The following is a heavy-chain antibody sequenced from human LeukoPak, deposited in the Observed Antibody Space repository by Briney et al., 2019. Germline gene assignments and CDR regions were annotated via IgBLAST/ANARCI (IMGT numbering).Heavy chain of an antibody. Sequence: GGSLRLSCAASGFTFNSHAMSWVRQAPGKGLEWVSAISGGGGSTYYADFVKGRFTISRDNSKNTLYLQMNSLRAEDTAVYYCAKDLSYDFWSGYSLDYWGQGTLVTVSS. CDR2: ISGGGGST. D-gene: IGHD3-3*01. CDR3: AKDLSYDFWSGYSLDY. CDR1: GFTFNSHA. V-gene: IGHV3-23*01. J-gene: IGHJ4*02.